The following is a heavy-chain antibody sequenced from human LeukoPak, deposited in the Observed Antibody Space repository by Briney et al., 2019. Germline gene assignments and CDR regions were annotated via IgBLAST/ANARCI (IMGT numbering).Heavy chain of an antibody. J-gene: IGHJ5*02. Sequence: SETLSLTCTVSGYSISSGYYWGWIRHPPGKVLEWIRGIYHSGSTYYNPSLKSRVTISVDTSKNQFSLKLSSVTAADTAVYYCARGSYDFWSGFNWFDPWGQGTLVTVSS. D-gene: IGHD3-3*01. V-gene: IGHV4-38-2*02. CDR3: ARGSYDFWSGFNWFDP. CDR2: IYHSGST. CDR1: GYSISSGYY.